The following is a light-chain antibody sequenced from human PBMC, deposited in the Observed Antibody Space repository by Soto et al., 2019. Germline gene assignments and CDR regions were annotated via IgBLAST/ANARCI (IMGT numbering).Light chain of an antibody. J-gene: IGKJ1*01. V-gene: IGKV1-5*01. CDR3: QQYNQYSRT. CDR1: QSISSW. Sequence: DIPITQSRSSLPASVGDRATITCRASQSISSWLAWYQQKPGKAPKLLIYDASSLESGVPSRFSGSGSGTEFTLTISSLQPDDFATYYCQQYNQYSRTFGQGTKVDI. CDR2: DAS.